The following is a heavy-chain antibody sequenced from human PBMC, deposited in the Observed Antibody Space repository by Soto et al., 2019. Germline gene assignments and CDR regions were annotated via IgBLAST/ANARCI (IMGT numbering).Heavy chain of an antibody. D-gene: IGHD5-12*01. Sequence: GGSLRLSCAASGFTFSSYAMSWVRQAPGKGLEWVSAISGSGGSTYYADSVKGRFTISRDNSKNTLYLQMNSLRAEDTAVYYCAKDIVATVGVSAAWVCFDYWGQGTLVTVSS. V-gene: IGHV3-23*01. J-gene: IGHJ4*02. CDR1: GFTFSSYA. CDR2: ISGSGGST. CDR3: AKDIVATVGVSAAWVCFDY.